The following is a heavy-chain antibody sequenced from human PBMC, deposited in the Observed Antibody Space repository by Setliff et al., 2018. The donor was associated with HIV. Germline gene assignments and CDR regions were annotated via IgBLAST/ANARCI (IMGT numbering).Heavy chain of an antibody. CDR2: IILVQGIP. D-gene: IGHD3-10*01. V-gene: IGHV1-69*10. J-gene: IGHJ4*02. CDR3: ARSNHYYNSGKYYDNFEY. CDR1: GGTFSNYG. Sequence: GASVKVSCKPSGGTFSNYGISWVRQAPGQGFEWLGGIILVQGIPNYAQKFQGRVTITADESTSTAYMELSSLRSEDTAVYYCARSNHYYNSGKYYDNFEYWGQGTLVTVSS.